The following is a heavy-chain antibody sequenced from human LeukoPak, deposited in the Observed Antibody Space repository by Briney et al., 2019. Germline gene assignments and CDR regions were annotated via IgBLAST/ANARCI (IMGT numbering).Heavy chain of an antibody. J-gene: IGHJ5*02. CDR1: GYTFTSYD. D-gene: IGHD6-13*01. CDR2: MNPNSGNT. CDR3: ARGDYSSWYGKNWFDP. V-gene: IGHV1-8*01. Sequence: GASVKVSCKASGYTFTSYDINWVRQATGQGLEWMGWMNPNSGNTGYAQKFQGRVTMTRNTSISTAYMELSSLRSEDTAVYYCARGDYSSWYGKNWFDPWGQGTLVTVSS.